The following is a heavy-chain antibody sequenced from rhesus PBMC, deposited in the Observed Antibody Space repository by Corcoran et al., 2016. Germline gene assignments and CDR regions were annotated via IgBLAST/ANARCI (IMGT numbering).Heavy chain of an antibody. Sequence: QLQLQESGPGLGKPSETLSLTCAASGGSISRTYWSWNRPAPGKRLEWVGCIGDISGNTNYNPSLKSRVTLSVDTSKNQLSLKLISVTAADTAVYYWARRGDYADYWGQGVLVTVSS. CDR1: GGSISRTY. CDR3: ARRGDYADY. V-gene: IGHV4-169*01. J-gene: IGHJ4*01. CDR2: IGDISGNT. D-gene: IGHD2-39*01.